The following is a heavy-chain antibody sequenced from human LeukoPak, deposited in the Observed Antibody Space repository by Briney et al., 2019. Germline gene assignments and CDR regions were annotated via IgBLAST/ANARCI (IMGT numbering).Heavy chain of an antibody. Sequence: GGSLRLSCAASGFTFSSYGMHWVRQAPGKGLEWVAVISYDGSNKYYADSVKGRFTISRDNSKNTLYLQMNSLRAEDTAVYYCARDRAGSSSEKDNYYYYGMDVWGQGTTVTVSS. D-gene: IGHD6-6*01. CDR2: ISYDGSNK. CDR3: ARDRAGSSSEKDNYYYYGMDV. V-gene: IGHV3-30*03. J-gene: IGHJ6*02. CDR1: GFTFSSYG.